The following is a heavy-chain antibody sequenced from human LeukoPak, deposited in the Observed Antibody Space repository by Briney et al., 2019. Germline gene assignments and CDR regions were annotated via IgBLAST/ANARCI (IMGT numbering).Heavy chain of an antibody. CDR2: ISSSSSYI. Sequence: GGSLRLSCAASGFTFSSYSMNWVRQAPGKGLEWVSSISSSSSYIYYADSVKGRFTISRDDAKNSLYLQMNSLRAEDTAVYYCARGGPIVATTADYWGQGTLVTVSS. V-gene: IGHV3-21*01. CDR3: ARGGPIVATTADY. J-gene: IGHJ4*02. CDR1: GFTFSSYS. D-gene: IGHD5-12*01.